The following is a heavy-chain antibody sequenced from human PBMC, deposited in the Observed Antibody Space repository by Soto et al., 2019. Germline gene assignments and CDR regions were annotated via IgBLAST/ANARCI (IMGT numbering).Heavy chain of an antibody. Sequence: QVQLQQWGAGLLKPSETLSLTCAVYGGSFSGYYWSWIRQPPGKGLEWIGEINHSGSTNYNPSLKSRVTISVDTSKNQFSLKPSSVTAADTAVYYCARDRARGRYSSKQIVAALDYWGQGTLVTVSS. CDR3: ARDRARGRYSSKQIVAALDY. D-gene: IGHD6-13*01. CDR1: GGSFSGYY. J-gene: IGHJ4*02. V-gene: IGHV4-34*01. CDR2: INHSGST.